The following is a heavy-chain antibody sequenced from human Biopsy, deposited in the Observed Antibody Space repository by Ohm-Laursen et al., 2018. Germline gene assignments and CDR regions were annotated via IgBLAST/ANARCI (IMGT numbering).Heavy chain of an antibody. CDR2: IIPIPNVA. V-gene: IGHV1-69*10. CDR1: GDSFTSYA. CDR3: ARGEGSSWFDP. Sequence: SVKVSCKASGDSFTSYAIGWVRQAPGQELEWMGGIIPIPNVATYAQKFQGRITITADESTSTAYMELNSLTSDDTAVYFCARGEGSSWFDPWGHGTLVTVSS. D-gene: IGHD1-26*01. J-gene: IGHJ5*02.